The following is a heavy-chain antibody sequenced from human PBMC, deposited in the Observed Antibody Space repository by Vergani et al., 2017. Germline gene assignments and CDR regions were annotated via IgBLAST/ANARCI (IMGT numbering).Heavy chain of an antibody. CDR3: ARANFNYGSGSYFPAWDGWFDP. CDR2: INPNSGGT. Sequence: QVQLVQSGAEVKKPGASVKVSCKASGYTFTGYYMHWVRQAPGQGLEWMGWINPNSGGTNYAQKFQGRVTMTRDTSMSTAYMELGRLRSDDTAVYYCARANFNYGSGSYFPAWDGWFDPWGQGTLVTVSS. J-gene: IGHJ5*02. CDR1: GYTFTGYY. V-gene: IGHV1-2*02. D-gene: IGHD3-10*01.